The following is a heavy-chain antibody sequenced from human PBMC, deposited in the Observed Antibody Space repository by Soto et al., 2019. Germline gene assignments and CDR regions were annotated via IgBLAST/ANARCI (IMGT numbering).Heavy chain of an antibody. J-gene: IGHJ6*02. Sequence: AGLKISGKGCGYSFTSYWIGWVRQMPGKGLEWMGIIYPGDSDTRYSPSFQGQVTISADKSISTAYLQWSSLKASDTAMYYCESPYYYYGMDVWGQGTTVTGSS. CDR1: GYSFTSYW. CDR3: ESPYYYYGMDV. V-gene: IGHV5-51*01. CDR2: IYPGDSDT.